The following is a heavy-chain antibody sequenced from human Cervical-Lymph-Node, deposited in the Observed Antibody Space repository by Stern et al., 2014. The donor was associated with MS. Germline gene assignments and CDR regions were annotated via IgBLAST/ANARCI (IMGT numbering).Heavy chain of an antibody. V-gene: IGHV3-30*18. D-gene: IGHD4-17*01. Sequence: QVQLVQSGGGVVQPGRSLRVSCAASGFAFSHYGMNWVRQAPGKGLEWVAFISYDFSTKYYADSVKGRFTISRDNSNDMVYLQMDSLRTEDTAVYYCAKDWEYDGDIGWYSDVWGRGTLVTVSS. CDR1: GFAFSHYG. J-gene: IGHJ2*01. CDR2: ISYDFSTK. CDR3: AKDWEYDGDIGWYSDV.